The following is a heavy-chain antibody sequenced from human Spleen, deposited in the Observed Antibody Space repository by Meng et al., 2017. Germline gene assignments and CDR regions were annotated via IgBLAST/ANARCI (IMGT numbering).Heavy chain of an antibody. J-gene: IGHJ6*02. CDR2: INHSGST. D-gene: IGHD2-15*01. CDR3: ARVVVAATDYGMDV. Sequence: QVQLKRWGAGLLKPSETLSLTCAVYGGSFSGYYWSWIRQPPGKGLEWIGEINHSGSTSYNPSLKSRVTISVDTSKNQFSLKLSSVTAADTAVYYCARVVVAATDYGMDVWGQGTAVTVSS. V-gene: IGHV4-34*01. CDR1: GGSFSGYY.